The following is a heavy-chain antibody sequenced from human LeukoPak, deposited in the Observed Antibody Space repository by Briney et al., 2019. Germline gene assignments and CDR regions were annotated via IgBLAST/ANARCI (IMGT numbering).Heavy chain of an antibody. CDR1: GYSFTNYW. V-gene: IGHV5-51*04. CDR2: IYPGDYET. Sequence: GESLQISCKTSGYSFTNYWIVWVRQISGKGLEWRGIIYPGDYETRYSPSFQGQVTLSADKPICTAYLQWGSLKASDTAMYYCARWGVSREGYDYWGQGTLVTVSS. CDR3: ARWGVSREGYDY. D-gene: IGHD5-24*01. J-gene: IGHJ4*02.